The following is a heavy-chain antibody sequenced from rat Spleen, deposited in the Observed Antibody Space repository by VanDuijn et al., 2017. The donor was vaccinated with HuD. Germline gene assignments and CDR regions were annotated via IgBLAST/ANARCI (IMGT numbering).Heavy chain of an antibody. CDR3: ATRDSGYPH. D-gene: IGHD3-8*01. Sequence: EVQLVESGGGLVQPGGSMTLSCAVSGFTFNDYYMAWVRQAPTKGLEWVATISYGDSYGHSSTYYRDSVKGRFTISRDNAKSTLYLQMDRLRSEDTATYCCATRDSGYPHWGQGVMVTVSS. V-gene: IGHV5-7*01. J-gene: IGHJ2*01. CDR1: GFTFNDYY. CDR2: ISYGDSYGHSST.